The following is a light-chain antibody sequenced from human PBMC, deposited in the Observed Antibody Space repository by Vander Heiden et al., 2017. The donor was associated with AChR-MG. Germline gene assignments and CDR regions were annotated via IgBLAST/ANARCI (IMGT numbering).Light chain of an antibody. V-gene: IGLV2-23*01. Sequence: QSALTQPASVSGSPGQSITISCTGTSSDVGSYNLVSWYQQHPGKAPKLMIYEGSKRPSGVSNRFPGSKAGNTASLKISGLQAEDEAYYYCCSYAGSSTVVVGTGTKVTVL. J-gene: IGLJ1*01. CDR2: EGS. CDR1: SSDVGSYNL. CDR3: CSYAGSSTVV.